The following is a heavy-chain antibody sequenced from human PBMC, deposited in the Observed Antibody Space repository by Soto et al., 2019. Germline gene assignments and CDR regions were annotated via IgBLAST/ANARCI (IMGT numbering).Heavy chain of an antibody. Sequence: EVRLVESGGGPAQPVGSLSLSCTASGLKFEEYAMQWLRQGPGKGLEWVSGLNWNSDREDYADSVKGRFTISRDNVKKYVFLQMDSLKSEDSALYDWVAKEGDALLWFGESVQWGQGTRVTVSS. D-gene: IGHD3-10*01. CDR1: GLKFEEYA. CDR3: VAKEGDALLWFGESVQ. J-gene: IGHJ4*02. CDR2: LNWNSDRE. V-gene: IGHV3-9*01.